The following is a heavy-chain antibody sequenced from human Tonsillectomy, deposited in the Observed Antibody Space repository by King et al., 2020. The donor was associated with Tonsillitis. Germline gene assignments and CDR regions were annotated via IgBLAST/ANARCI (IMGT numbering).Heavy chain of an antibody. CDR1: GYSFTSYW. J-gene: IGHJ3*02. V-gene: IGHV5-51*01. Sequence: QLVQSGAEVKKPGESLKISCKGSGYSFTSYWIGWVRQMPGKGLEWMGIIYPGDSDTRYSPSSQDPVTISADKSIRTAYLQWSRLKASDTAMYYCATRGGRRYGDYEDAFDIWGQGTMVTVSS. CDR3: ATRGGRRYGDYEDAFDI. CDR2: IYPGDSDT. D-gene: IGHD4-17*01.